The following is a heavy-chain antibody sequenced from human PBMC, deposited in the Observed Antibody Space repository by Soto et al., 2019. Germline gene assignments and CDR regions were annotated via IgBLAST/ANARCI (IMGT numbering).Heavy chain of an antibody. J-gene: IGHJ6*02. Sequence: GGSLRLSCAASGFTFSSYAMHWVRQAPGKGLEWVAVISYDGSNKFYADSVKGRFTISRDNAKNSLYLQMNSLRAEDTAVYYCAKESTMVRGVIIRYWDYYGMDVWGQGTTVTVSS. V-gene: IGHV3-30-3*01. CDR1: GFTFSSYA. CDR2: ISYDGSNK. D-gene: IGHD3-10*01. CDR3: AKESTMVRGVIIRYWDYYGMDV.